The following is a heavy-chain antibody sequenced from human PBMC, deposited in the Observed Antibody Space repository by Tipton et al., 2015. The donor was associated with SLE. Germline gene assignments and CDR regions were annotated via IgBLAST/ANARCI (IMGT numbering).Heavy chain of an antibody. CDR2: IYTSGST. CDR1: GGSISSSSYY. D-gene: IGHD6-13*01. CDR3: AREVRQQLSYFDY. Sequence: TLSLTCTVSGGSISSSSYYWGWIRQHPGKGLEWIGHIYTSGSTNYNPSLKSRDTISVDTSKNQFSLKLSSVTAADTAVYYCAREVRQQLSYFDYWGQGTLVTVSS. V-gene: IGHV4-61*09. J-gene: IGHJ4*02.